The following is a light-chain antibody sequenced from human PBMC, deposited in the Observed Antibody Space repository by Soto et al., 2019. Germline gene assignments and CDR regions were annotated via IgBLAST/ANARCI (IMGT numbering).Light chain of an antibody. Sequence: VLTQSPATLSLSPGERATLSCRASQSVSSTYLAWYQQQPGQAPRLLMSGTSNRATGTPDRFSGSGSGTEFTLTISSLQPDDFATYYCQQYNSYSEAFGQGTKVDI. J-gene: IGKJ1*01. CDR2: GTS. CDR3: QQYNSYSEA. CDR1: QSVSSTY. V-gene: IGKV3-20*01.